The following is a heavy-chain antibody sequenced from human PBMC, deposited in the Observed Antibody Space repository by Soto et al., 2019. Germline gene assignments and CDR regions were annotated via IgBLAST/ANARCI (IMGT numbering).Heavy chain of an antibody. CDR3: AKCITALGPIDY. J-gene: IGHJ4*02. D-gene: IGHD6-6*01. CDR2: IYHSGST. CDR1: GGSISSGGYS. V-gene: IGHV4-30-2*01. Sequence: TCAVSGGSISSGGYSWSWIRQPPGKGLEWIGYIYHSGSTNHNPSLKSRVTISVDKSKNQISLKLSSVTAADTAVYYCAKCITALGPIDYWGQGTLVTVSS.